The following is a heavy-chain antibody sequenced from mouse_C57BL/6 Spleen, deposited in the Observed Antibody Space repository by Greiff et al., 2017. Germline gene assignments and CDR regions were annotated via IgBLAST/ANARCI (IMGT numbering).Heavy chain of an antibody. Sequence: QVQLQQSGAELVRPGASVKMSCKASGYTFTDYYINWVKQRPGQGLEWIASIYPGSGNTYYNEKFKGKATLTAETSSSTAYMQLSSLTSEYSAVYFYARERVLRYIADWGQGTTLTVSA. CDR1: GYTFTDYY. CDR2: IYPGSGNT. J-gene: IGHJ2*01. CDR3: ARERVLRYIAD. D-gene: IGHD5-1*01. V-gene: IGHV1-76*01.